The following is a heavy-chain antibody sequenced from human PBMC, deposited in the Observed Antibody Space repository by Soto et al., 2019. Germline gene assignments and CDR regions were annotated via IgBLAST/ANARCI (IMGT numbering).Heavy chain of an antibody. CDR1: GGSISSGDYY. CDR2: IYYSGST. V-gene: IGHV4-30-4*01. J-gene: IGHJ4*02. Sequence: LSLTCTVSGGSISSGDYYWSWIRQPPGKGLEWIGYIYYSGSTYYNPPLKSRVTISVDTSKNQFSLKLSSVTAADTAVYYCARTVPYYYDSRVPYYFDYWGQGTLVTVS. CDR3: ARTVPYYYDSRVPYYFDY. D-gene: IGHD3-22*01.